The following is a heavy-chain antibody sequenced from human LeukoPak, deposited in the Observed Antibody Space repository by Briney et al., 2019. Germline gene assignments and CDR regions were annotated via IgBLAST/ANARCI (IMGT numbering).Heavy chain of an antibody. Sequence: ASVRVSCKVSGYSVAELSMHWVRQARGKGLEWLGGLHPEEGETIYAQRFQGRVTMTEDTSTDTVYLELNSLRSEDTAVYYCATGLHIYDSGGHYYWGQGTLVTVS. J-gene: IGHJ4*02. V-gene: IGHV1-24*01. D-gene: IGHD3-22*01. CDR3: ATGLHIYDSGGHYY. CDR2: LHPEEGET. CDR1: GYSVAELS.